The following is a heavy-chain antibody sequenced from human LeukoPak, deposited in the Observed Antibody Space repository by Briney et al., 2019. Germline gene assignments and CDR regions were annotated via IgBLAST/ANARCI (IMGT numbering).Heavy chain of an antibody. CDR3: ARTAPSGYSSGWFTSYYYYGMDV. CDR2: INPNSCGT. D-gene: IGHD6-19*01. V-gene: IGHV1-2*02. Sequence: ASVKVSCKASGYTFTGYYMHWVRQAPGQGLEWMGWINPNSCGTNYAQKFQGRVTMTRDTSISTAYMELSRLRSDDTAVYYCARTAPSGYSSGWFTSYYYYGMDVWGQGTTVTVSS. CDR1: GYTFTGYY. J-gene: IGHJ6*02.